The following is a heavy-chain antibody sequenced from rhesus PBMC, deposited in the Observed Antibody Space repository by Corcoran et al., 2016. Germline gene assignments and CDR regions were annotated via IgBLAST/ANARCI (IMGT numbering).Heavy chain of an antibody. CDR3: ARQGIFDY. V-gene: IGHV4-80*01. Sequence: QVQLQQWGEGLVKPSETLSLTCAVYGGSFSSYWWSWIRQPPGKGLEWIGEINGNSGSTNYNPSLKSRVTISKDASKNQFSLKLSSVTAADTAVYYCARQGIFDYWGQGVLVTVSS. CDR2: INGNSGST. D-gene: IGHD5-42*01. J-gene: IGHJ4*01. CDR1: GGSFSSYW.